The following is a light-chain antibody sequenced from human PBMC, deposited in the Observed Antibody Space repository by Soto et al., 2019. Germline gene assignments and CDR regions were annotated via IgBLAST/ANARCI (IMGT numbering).Light chain of an antibody. J-gene: IGKJ1*01. V-gene: IGKV3-15*01. CDR3: QQYNDWPPWT. CDR2: GAS. CDR1: QSVSSK. Sequence: EIVMTQSPATLSLSPGEGATPSFRASQSVSSKLAWYQQKPGQAPRLLIYGASTRATGIPARFSGSGSGTEFTLTISSLQSEDFAVYYCQQYNDWPPWTFGQGTKVDIK.